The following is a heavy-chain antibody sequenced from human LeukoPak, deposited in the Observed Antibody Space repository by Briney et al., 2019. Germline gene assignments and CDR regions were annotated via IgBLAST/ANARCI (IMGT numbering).Heavy chain of an antibody. CDR3: ARDPSRGYSYGYADY. Sequence: PGGSLRLSYAASGFSFSTYWMSWVRQPPGKGLEWVANIMRDGSETYYVDSVKGRFTTSRDNAKNSLYLQMNSLRAEDTAVYYCARDPSRGYSYGYADYWGQGSLVTVSS. CDR1: GFSFSTYW. V-gene: IGHV3-7*01. CDR2: IMRDGSET. J-gene: IGHJ4*02. D-gene: IGHD5-18*01.